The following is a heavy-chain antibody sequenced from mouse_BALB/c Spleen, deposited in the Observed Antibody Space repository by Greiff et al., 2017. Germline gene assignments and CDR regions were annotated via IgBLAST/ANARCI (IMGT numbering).Heavy chain of an antibody. V-gene: IGHV1-9*01. D-gene: IGHD2-14*01. CDR2: ILPGSGST. Sequence: QVQLQQSGAELMKPGASVKISCKATGYTFSSYWIEWVKQRPGHGLEWIGEILPGSGSTNYNEKFKGKATFAADTSSNTAYMQLSSLTSEDSAVYYCASTAYRHDEAMDYWGQGTSVTVSS. CDR3: ASTAYRHDEAMDY. CDR1: GYTFSSYW. J-gene: IGHJ4*01.